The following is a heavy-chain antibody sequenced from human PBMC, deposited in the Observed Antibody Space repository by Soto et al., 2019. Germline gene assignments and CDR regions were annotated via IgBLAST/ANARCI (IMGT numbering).Heavy chain of an antibody. D-gene: IGHD3-22*01. CDR2: IVVGSGNT. V-gene: IGHV1-58*01. CDR3: ATAGNYDSSGRDF. CDR1: GFTFTSSA. Sequence: SVKVSCKASGFTFTSSAVQWVRQARGQRLEWIGWIVVGSGNTNYARKLQGRVTMTTDTSTSTAYTELRSLRSDDTAVYYCATAGNYDSSGRDFWGQGTLVTVSS. J-gene: IGHJ4*02.